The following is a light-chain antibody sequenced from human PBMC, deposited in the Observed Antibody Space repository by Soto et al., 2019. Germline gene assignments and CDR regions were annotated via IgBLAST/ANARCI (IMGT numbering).Light chain of an antibody. Sequence: DIQMTQSPSSLSASVGDRVTITCRASQSIVTYLNWYLQKPGKAPKLLIYAASNLQSGVPSRFSGSGSGTDFTLTISSLQPEDFATYYCQQYGSSLWTFGQGTKVDIK. J-gene: IGKJ1*01. CDR3: QQYGSSLWT. CDR1: QSIVTY. CDR2: AAS. V-gene: IGKV1-39*01.